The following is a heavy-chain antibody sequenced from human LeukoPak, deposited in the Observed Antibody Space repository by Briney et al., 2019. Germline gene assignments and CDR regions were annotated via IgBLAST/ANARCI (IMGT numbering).Heavy chain of an antibody. CDR1: GFIFNDYA. D-gene: IGHD2-15*01. Sequence: GRSLRLSCAASGFIFNDYAMHWVRQVPGRGLEWVSGISWNRGFIGYADSVKGRFTISRDNAKNSLYLQMNSLRAEDTALYYCAKDITFSGRAFDIWGQGTMVTVSS. V-gene: IGHV3-9*01. CDR2: ISWNRGFI. CDR3: AKDITFSGRAFDI. J-gene: IGHJ3*02.